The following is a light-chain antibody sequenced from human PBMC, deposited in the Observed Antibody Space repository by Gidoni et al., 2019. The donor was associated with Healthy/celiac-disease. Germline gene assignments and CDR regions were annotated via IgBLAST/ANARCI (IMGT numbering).Light chain of an antibody. Sequence: EIVLTQSPATLSLSPGERATLSCRASQSVSSYLAWYQQKPGQAPRLLIYDASSGSGTDFTLTSSSLEPEDFAVYYCQKRSNWPLTLGGGTKVEIK. J-gene: IGKJ4*02. CDR2: DAS. CDR3: QKRSNWPLT. V-gene: IGKV3-11*01. CDR1: QSVSSY.